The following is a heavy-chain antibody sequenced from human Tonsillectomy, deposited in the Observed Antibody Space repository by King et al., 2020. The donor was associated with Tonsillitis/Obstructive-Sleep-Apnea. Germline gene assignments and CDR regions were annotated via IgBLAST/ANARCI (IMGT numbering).Heavy chain of an antibody. Sequence: VQLVESGGGLIQPGGSLRLSCAASGFTVSNDYVSWVRQAPGKGLEWVSVIYSGGSTYYADSVKGRLTISRDNSKNTVYLQMNSLRAEDTAVYYCASGYCSGGSCPHYYYMDVWGKGTTVTVS. D-gene: IGHD2-15*01. CDR2: IYSGGST. J-gene: IGHJ6*03. CDR1: GFTVSNDY. V-gene: IGHV3-53*01. CDR3: ASGYCSGGSCPHYYYMDV.